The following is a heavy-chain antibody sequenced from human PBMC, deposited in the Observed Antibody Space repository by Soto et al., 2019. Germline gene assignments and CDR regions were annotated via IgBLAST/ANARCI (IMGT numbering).Heavy chain of an antibody. V-gene: IGHV3-49*05. Sequence: EVQLVESGGGLVKPGRSLRLSCTASGFTFGDYAMSWFRQAPGKGLEWVGFIRSKAYGGTTEYAASVKGRFTISRDDSKSIAYLQMNSLKTEDTAMYYCTRAALYDFWSGYYLDYFDYWGQGTLVTVSS. CDR2: IRSKAYGGTT. CDR3: TRAALYDFWSGYYLDYFDY. D-gene: IGHD3-3*01. J-gene: IGHJ4*02. CDR1: GFTFGDYA.